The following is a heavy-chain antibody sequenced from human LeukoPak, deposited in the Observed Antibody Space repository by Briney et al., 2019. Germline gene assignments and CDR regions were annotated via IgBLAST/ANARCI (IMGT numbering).Heavy chain of an antibody. V-gene: IGHV3-9*01. CDR2: ISWNSGSI. CDR1: GFTFDDYA. J-gene: IGHJ5*02. CDR3: AREGHSWVTVAAGPGWFDP. D-gene: IGHD6-13*01. Sequence: GGSLRLSCAASGFTFDDYAMHWVRQAPGKGLEWVSGISWNSGSIGYADSVKGRFTISRDNAKNSLYLQMNSLRAEDTALYYCAREGHSWVTVAAGPGWFDPWGQGTLVTVSS.